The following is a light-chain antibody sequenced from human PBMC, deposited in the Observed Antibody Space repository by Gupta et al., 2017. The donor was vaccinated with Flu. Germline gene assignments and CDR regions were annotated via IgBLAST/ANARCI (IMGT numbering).Light chain of an antibody. CDR2: TAT. CDR1: QTVRKF. CDR3: QQSFTTRYT. J-gene: IGKJ2*01. Sequence: DIQMTQSPSSLSASVGDRVTITCRASQTVRKFLNWYQQRPGQGPKLLIYTATTLQSGVPSRFSGSGSGTDFTLTIDSLQPEDVATYYCQQSFTTRYTFGQGTKLDIK. V-gene: IGKV1-39*01.